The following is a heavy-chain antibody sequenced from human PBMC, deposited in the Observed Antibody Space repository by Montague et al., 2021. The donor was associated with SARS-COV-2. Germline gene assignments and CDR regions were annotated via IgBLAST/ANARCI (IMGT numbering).Heavy chain of an antibody. J-gene: IGHJ4*02. Sequence: SETLSLTCVVYVHCGFADLWCRSVGLTSGLWPLAYVVICHTVGTKYKPSLKSRVSMSVDKSWNQFSLRLTSVTAADTAIYYCARKGSGRPDLAYWGQGTLVTVSS. V-gene: IGHV4/OR15-8*01. CDR3: ARKGSGRPDLAY. CDR2: ICHTVGT. D-gene: IGHD1-26*01. CDR1: VHCGFADLW.